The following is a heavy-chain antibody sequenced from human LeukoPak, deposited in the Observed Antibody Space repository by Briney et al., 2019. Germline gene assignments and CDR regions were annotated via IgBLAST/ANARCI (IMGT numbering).Heavy chain of an antibody. D-gene: IGHD2-8*01. CDR1: GFTFSGSA. Sequence: GGSLRLSCAASGFTFSGSAMHWVRQASGKGLEWVGRIRSKANSYATAYAASVKGRFTISRDDSKNTAYLQMNSLKTEDTAVYYYTRPVPKSDCANGVCHQVDYWGKGTLVTVSS. CDR2: IRSKANSYAT. CDR3: TRPVPKSDCANGVCHQVDY. J-gene: IGHJ4*02. V-gene: IGHV3-73*01.